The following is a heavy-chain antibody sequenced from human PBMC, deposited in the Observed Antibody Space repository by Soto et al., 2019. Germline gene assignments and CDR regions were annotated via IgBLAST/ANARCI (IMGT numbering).Heavy chain of an antibody. D-gene: IGHD1-1*01. Sequence: SETLSLTCTVSGDSISSADYYWSWIRQTPGKGLEWIGHIFYSGTTYYNPSLKSRLAISVDTSKNHFSLRLTSVTAADTAVYYCARDLWVEPELYYYGMDVWGQGTTVTVSS. V-gene: IGHV4-30-4*01. CDR3: ARDLWVEPELYYYGMDV. CDR1: GDSISSADYY. CDR2: IFYSGTT. J-gene: IGHJ6*02.